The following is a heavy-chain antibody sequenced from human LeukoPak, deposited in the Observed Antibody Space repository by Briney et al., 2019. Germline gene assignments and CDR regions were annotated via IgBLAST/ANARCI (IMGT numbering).Heavy chain of an antibody. CDR3: AKDAGYSSGWYPGGIDY. J-gene: IGHJ4*02. V-gene: IGHV3-9*01. CDR2: ISWNSGSI. D-gene: IGHD6-19*01. CDR1: GFTFDDYA. Sequence: GGSLRPSCAASGFTFDDYAMHWVRQAPGKGLEWVSGISWNSGSIGYADSVKGRFTISRDNAKNSLYLQMNSLRAEDTALYYCAKDAGYSSGWYPGGIDYWGQGTLVTVSS.